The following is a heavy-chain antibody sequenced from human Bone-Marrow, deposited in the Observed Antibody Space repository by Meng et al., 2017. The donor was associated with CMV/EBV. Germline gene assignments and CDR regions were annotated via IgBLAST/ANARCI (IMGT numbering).Heavy chain of an antibody. Sequence: GSLRLSCTVSGGSISSYYWSWIRQPPGKGLEWIGYIYYSGSTNYNPSLKSRVTISVDTSKNQFSLKLSSVTAADTAVYYCARERKDSSGWYSYYGMDVWGQGTTVTGSS. V-gene: IGHV4-59*01. CDR1: GGSISSYY. D-gene: IGHD6-19*01. J-gene: IGHJ6*02. CDR2: IYYSGST. CDR3: ARERKDSSGWYSYYGMDV.